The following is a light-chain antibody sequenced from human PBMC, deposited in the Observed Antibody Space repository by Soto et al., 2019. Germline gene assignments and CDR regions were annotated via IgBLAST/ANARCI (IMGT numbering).Light chain of an antibody. CDR1: SSDVGSYNL. Sequence: QSPITTPASLSGSPEQSSSISCTPRSSDVGSYNLVSWYQQHHGKAPKLMMYEGSKRPSEVSNRFSGSKSGNTASLTISGLQAEDEADDYCCSYAAEGVVGTGPKLKVL. CDR2: EGS. CDR3: CSYAAEGV. J-gene: IGLJ1*01. V-gene: IGLV2-23*01.